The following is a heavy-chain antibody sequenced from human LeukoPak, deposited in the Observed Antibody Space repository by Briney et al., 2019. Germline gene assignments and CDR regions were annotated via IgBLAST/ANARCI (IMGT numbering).Heavy chain of an antibody. D-gene: IGHD3-22*01. CDR3: ASRDSPHDAFDI. CDR1: GGSISRSRYY. Sequence: PSETLSLTCTVSGGSISRSRYYWGWIRQPPGKGLEWIGYIYYSGSTNYNPSLKSRVTISVDTSKNQFSLKLSSVTAADTAVYYCASRDSPHDAFDIWGQGTMVTVSS. V-gene: IGHV4-61*05. J-gene: IGHJ3*02. CDR2: IYYSGST.